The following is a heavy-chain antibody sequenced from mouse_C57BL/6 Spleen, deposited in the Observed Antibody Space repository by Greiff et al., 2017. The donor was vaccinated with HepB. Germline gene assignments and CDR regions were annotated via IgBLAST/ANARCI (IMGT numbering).Heavy chain of an antibody. CDR3: ARDFDYYGSSYCFDV. V-gene: IGHV1-53*01. Sequence: QVHVKQSGTELVKPGASVKLSCKASGYTFTSYWMHWVKQRPGQGLEWIGNINPSNGGTNYNEKFKSKATLTVDESSSTAYMQLSSLTSEDSAVYYCARDFDYYGSSYCFDVWGTGTTVTVSS. J-gene: IGHJ1*03. CDR2: INPSNGGT. D-gene: IGHD1-1*01. CDR1: GYTFTSYW.